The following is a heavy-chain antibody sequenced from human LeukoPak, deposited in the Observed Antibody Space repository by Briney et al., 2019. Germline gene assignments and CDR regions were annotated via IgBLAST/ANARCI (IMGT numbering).Heavy chain of an antibody. D-gene: IGHD6-25*01. CDR3: AREGGDPRWLDP. J-gene: IGHJ5*02. CDR1: GGSICSYY. CDR2: INTSGST. Sequence: SETLSLTCTVSGGSICSYYWTWIRQSAGKGLEWIGRINTSGSTNYNPSLRSRVTMSVNTSKNQFSLNLTSVTAADTAVYSCAREGGDPRWLDPWGQGTLVTVSS. V-gene: IGHV4-4*07.